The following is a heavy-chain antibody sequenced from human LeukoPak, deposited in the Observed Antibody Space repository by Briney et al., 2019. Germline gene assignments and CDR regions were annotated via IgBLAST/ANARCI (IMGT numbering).Heavy chain of an antibody. V-gene: IGHV4-30-2*01. CDR1: GGSISSGGYY. CDR3: ARVFDWRVLDTAMD. CDR2: IYHSGSA. Sequence: SETLSLTCTVSGGSISSGGYYWSWIRQPPGKGLEWIGYIYHSGSAYYNPSLKSRVTISVDRSKNQFSLKLSSVTAADTAVYYCARVFDWRVLDTAMDWGQGTLVTVSS. J-gene: IGHJ4*02. D-gene: IGHD5-18*01.